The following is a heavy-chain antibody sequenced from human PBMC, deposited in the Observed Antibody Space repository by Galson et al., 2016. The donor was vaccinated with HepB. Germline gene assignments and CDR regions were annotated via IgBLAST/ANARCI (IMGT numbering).Heavy chain of an antibody. J-gene: IGHJ4*02. CDR1: GVAFTSYA. Sequence: SLRLSCAASGVAFTSYAMTWVRQVPGKGLEWVANIKQGGSEKYYVESVRGRFTISRDNAKNSLFLQMNSLRAEDTAVYYCARDRRGSGWYIDYWGQGTLVTVSS. CDR3: ARDRRGSGWYIDY. CDR2: IKQGGSEK. V-gene: IGHV3-7*01. D-gene: IGHD6-19*01.